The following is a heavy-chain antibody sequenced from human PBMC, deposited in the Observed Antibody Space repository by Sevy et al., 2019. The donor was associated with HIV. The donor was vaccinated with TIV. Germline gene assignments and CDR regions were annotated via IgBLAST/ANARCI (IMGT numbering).Heavy chain of an antibody. CDR2: ISGSGGST. D-gene: IGHD3-3*01. Sequence: GGSLRLSCAASGFTFSSYAVSWVRQAPGKGLEWVSAISGSGGSTYYADSVKGRFTISRDNSKNTLYLQMNSLRAEDTAVYYCAKVRFLEWLPTPLFDYWGQGTLVTVSS. CDR3: AKVRFLEWLPTPLFDY. CDR1: GFTFSSYA. J-gene: IGHJ4*02. V-gene: IGHV3-23*01.